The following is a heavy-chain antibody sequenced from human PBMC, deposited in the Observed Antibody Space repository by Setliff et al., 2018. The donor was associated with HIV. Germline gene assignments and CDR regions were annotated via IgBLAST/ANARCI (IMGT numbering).Heavy chain of an antibody. Sequence: ASVKVSCKAFGYTFSTNAIHWVRQAPGQRLGWMGYINAGDDNTRYSEKFQGRVTITRDTSTSTVYMEMSSLRSEDTAVYYCARGGVIVITMIPLLSAFDIWGQGTMVTVSS. D-gene: IGHD3-22*01. CDR2: INAGDDNT. CDR1: GYTFSTNA. CDR3: ARGGVIVITMIPLLSAFDI. V-gene: IGHV1-3*01. J-gene: IGHJ3*02.